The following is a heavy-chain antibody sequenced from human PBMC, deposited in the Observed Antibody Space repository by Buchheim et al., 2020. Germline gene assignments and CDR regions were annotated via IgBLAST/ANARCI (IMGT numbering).Heavy chain of an antibody. CDR2: IIPILGVT. CDR1: GCAFTSFT. V-gene: IGHV1-69*02. Sequence: QVQLVQSGPEVKTPGSSVKVSCKASGCAFTSFTISWVRQAPGQGLEWMGRIIPILGVTNYAQNFQGRVTITADRSTTTVYMDLSAQISDDTAVYYCARAFSSSDSTLTLDSWG. J-gene: IGHJ5*01. CDR3: ARAFSSSDSTLTLDS. D-gene: IGHD2-2*01.